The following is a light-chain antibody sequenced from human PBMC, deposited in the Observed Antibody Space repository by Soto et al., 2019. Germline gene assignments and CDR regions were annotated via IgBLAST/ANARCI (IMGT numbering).Light chain of an antibody. V-gene: IGKV1-9*01. CDR3: QQLNSYPPLT. J-gene: IGKJ4*01. Sequence: DIQLTQSPSFLSASVGDRVTITCRASQGISSYLAWYQQKPGKGPKLLIYASSTLQSGVPSRFSGSGSGTECTLTISSLQPEDFATHYCQQLNSYPPLTFGGGTKVEIK. CDR1: QGISSY. CDR2: ASS.